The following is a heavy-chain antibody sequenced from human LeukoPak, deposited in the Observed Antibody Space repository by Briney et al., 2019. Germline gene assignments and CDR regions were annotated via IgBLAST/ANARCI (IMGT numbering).Heavy chain of an antibody. CDR1: GFTVSSNY. CDR3: ARDDLADYSDSSGYFDY. D-gene: IGHD3-22*01. Sequence: GGSLRLSCAASGFTVSSNYMNWVRQAPGKGLEWVSVIYSDGSTYYADSVKGRFTISRDNFKNTLYLQMNSLRAEDTAVYYCARDDLADYSDSSGYFDYWGQGTLVTVSS. J-gene: IGHJ4*02. V-gene: IGHV3-66*01. CDR2: IYSDGST.